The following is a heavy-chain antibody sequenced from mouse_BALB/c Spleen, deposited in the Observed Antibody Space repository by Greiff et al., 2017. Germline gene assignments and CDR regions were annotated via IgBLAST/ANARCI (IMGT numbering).Heavy chain of an antibody. CDR1: GFDFSRYW. Sequence: EVKLVESGGGLVQPGGSLKLSCAASGFDFSRYWMSWVRQAPGKGLEWIGEINPDSSTINYTPSLKDKFIISRDNAKNTLYLQMSKVRSEDTALYYCARRGGYFPFAYWGQGTLVTVSA. CDR2: INPDSSTI. V-gene: IGHV4-1*02. CDR3: ARRGGYFPFAY. D-gene: IGHD2-3*01. J-gene: IGHJ3*01.